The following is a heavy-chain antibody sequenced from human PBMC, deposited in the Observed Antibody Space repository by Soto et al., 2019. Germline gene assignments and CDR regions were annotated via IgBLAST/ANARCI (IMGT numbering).Heavy chain of an antibody. CDR2: INPSGGTT. V-gene: IGHV1-46*01. J-gene: IGHJ4*02. Sequence: EASVKVSCKTSGYIFTSYYIHWVRQAPGQGLEWMGIINPSGGTTTYAQKFQDRVTMTRDTSTSTVYMELSSLRSEDTAVYYCARGPATAPDAYWGLGTLVTVSS. CDR3: ARGPATAPDAY. D-gene: IGHD2-2*01. CDR1: GYIFTSYY.